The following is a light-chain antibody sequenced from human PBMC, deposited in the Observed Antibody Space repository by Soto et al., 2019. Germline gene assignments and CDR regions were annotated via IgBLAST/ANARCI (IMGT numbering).Light chain of an antibody. CDR1: QGIRND. V-gene: IGKV1-17*01. Sequence: IHVTQSQTSLSASVGYRFTITCRASQGIRNDLGWYQQKPGKAPKRLIYAASSLQSGVPSRFRGSGSGTDFSLSINSLQPEDFEPYYCQQLNSYRLTFGGGTKVDIK. J-gene: IGKJ4*01. CDR2: AAS. CDR3: QQLNSYRLT.